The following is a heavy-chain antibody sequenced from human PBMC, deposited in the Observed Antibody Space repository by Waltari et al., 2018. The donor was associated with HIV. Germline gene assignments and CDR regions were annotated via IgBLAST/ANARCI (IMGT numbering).Heavy chain of an antibody. V-gene: IGHV4-34*01. CDR2: VDHTGSA. Sequence: QVQLHQWGAGLLKPSETLSLTCAVYNDDGPSFSDYWWSFRDYYWTWMRQSPVKGLEWIGEVDHTGSANYNGAFRGRVSVSVDTSKKQFSLRLSSVSDADTAVYFCARAVGYDYVWGSYADFWAQGTQVTVSS. CDR3: ARAVGYDYVWGSYADF. J-gene: IGHJ4*02. CDR1: NDDGPSFSDYWWSFRDYY. D-gene: IGHD3-16*01.